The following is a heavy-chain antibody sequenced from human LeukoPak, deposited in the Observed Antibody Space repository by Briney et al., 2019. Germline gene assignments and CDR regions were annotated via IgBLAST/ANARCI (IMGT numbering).Heavy chain of an antibody. CDR1: GFTFSGSF. D-gene: IGHD3-3*01. V-gene: IGHV3-15*01. J-gene: IGHJ4*02. CDR3: TTYDFWSGYLDY. Sequence: PGGSLRLSCAASGFTFSGSFMHWVRQAPGKGLEWVGRIKSKTDGGTTDYAAPVKGRFTISRDDSKNTLYLQMDSLKTEDTAVYYCTTYDFWSGYLDYWGQGTLVTVSS. CDR2: IKSKTDGGTT.